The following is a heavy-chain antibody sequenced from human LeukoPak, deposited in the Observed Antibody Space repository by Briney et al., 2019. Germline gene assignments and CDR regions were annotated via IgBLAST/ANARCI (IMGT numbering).Heavy chain of an antibody. CDR2: IKNDGSEK. V-gene: IGHV3-7*01. Sequence: GGSLRLSCAASGFTFSSYWMSWVRQAPGKGLEWVSNIKNDGSEKYYVDSVKGRFTISRDNAKNSLYLQMNSLRAEDTAVYYCAILPSPTMVRGIIITGCDYWRRGTRHTVSS. J-gene: IGHJ4*02. CDR1: GFTFSSYW. D-gene: IGHD3-10*01. CDR3: AILPSPTMVRGIIITGCDY.